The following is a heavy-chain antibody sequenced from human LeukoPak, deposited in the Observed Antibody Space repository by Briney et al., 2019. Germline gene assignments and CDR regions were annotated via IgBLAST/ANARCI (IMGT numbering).Heavy chain of an antibody. D-gene: IGHD2-15*01. CDR3: ARVLSGYSYYYYGMDV. CDR2: INPNSGGT. J-gene: IGHJ6*02. Sequence: ASVKVSCKASGYTFTGYYMHWVRQAPGQGLEWMGWINPNSGGTNYAQKFQGRDTMTRDTSISTAHMELTRLRSDDTAVYYCARVLSGYSYYYYGMDVWGQGTTVTVSS. V-gene: IGHV1-2*02. CDR1: GYTFTGYY.